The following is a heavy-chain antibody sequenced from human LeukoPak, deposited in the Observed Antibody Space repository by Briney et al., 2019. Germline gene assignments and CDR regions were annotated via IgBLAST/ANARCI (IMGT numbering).Heavy chain of an antibody. Sequence: GGSLRLSCAASGFTFSSYAMHWVRQAPGKGLEYVSSISSNGGSTYYADSVKGRFTISRDNSKNTLFLQMSSLRTEDTAVYYCASLYSGYDYSFDHWGQGTLVTVSS. CDR1: GFTFSSYA. CDR2: ISSNGGST. D-gene: IGHD5-12*01. CDR3: ASLYSGYDYSFDH. V-gene: IGHV3-64D*06. J-gene: IGHJ4*02.